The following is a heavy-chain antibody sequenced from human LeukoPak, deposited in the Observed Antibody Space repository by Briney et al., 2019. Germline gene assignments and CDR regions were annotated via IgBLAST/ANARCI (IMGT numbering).Heavy chain of an antibody. CDR2: ISSSSSYI. D-gene: IGHD6-6*01. J-gene: IGHJ6*02. V-gene: IGHV3-21*01. CDR3: ARDSSSSNYYYGMDV. Sequence: PGGSLRLSCAASGFTFSSYSMIWVRQSPGKGLEWVSSISSSSSYIYYADSVKGRFTISRENAKNSLYLQMNSLRAEDTAVYYCARDSSSSNYYYGMDVWGQGTTVTVSS. CDR1: GFTFSSYS.